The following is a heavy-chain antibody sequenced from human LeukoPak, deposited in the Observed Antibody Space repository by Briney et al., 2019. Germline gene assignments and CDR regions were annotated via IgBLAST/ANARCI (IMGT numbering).Heavy chain of an antibody. Sequence: ASVKVSCKASGYTFTGYYMHWVRQAPGQGLEWMGWINPNTGGTNYAQKFQGRVTMTRDTSISTAYMELSMLRSDDTAVYYCARGYCTNGVCYDEFDYWGQGTLVTVSS. CDR1: GYTFTGYY. CDR3: ARGYCTNGVCYDEFDY. D-gene: IGHD2-8*01. V-gene: IGHV1-2*02. CDR2: INPNTGGT. J-gene: IGHJ4*02.